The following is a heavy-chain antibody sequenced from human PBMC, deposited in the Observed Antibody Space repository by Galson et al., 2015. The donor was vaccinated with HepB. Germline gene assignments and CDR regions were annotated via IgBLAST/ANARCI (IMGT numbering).Heavy chain of an antibody. V-gene: IGHV1-69*13. Sequence: SVKVSCKASGGTFSSYAISWVRQAPGQGLEWMGGIIPIFGTANYAQKFQGRVTITADESTSTAYMELSSLRSEDTAVYYCAREGRSGWHRYYFDYWGQGTLVTVSS. CDR1: GGTFSSYA. CDR2: IIPIFGTA. CDR3: AREGRSGWHRYYFDY. J-gene: IGHJ4*02. D-gene: IGHD6-19*01.